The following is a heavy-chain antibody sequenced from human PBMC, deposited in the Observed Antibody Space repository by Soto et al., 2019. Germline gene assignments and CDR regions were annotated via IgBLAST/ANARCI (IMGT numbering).Heavy chain of an antibody. V-gene: IGHV3-23*01. J-gene: IGHJ6*02. CDR2: ISGSGGST. D-gene: IGHD6-13*01. CDR1: GFTFSSYA. CDR3: AKELAAALTYYFNGMDV. Sequence: EVQLLESGGGLVQPGGSLRLSCAASGFTFSSYAMSWVRQAPGKGLEWVSAISGSGGSTYYAGSVKGRFTISRDNSKNTLYMQMNRLRAEDTAVYYCAKELAAALTYYFNGMDVWGQGTTVTVSS.